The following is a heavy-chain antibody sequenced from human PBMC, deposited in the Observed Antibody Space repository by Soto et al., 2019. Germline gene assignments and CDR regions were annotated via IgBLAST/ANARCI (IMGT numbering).Heavy chain of an antibody. Sequence: ASVKVSCKVSGYTLTELSMHWVRQAPGKGLEWMGGSDPEDGETIYAQKFQGRVTMTEDTSTDTAYMELSSLRSEDTAVYYCATGLGIVVPAAGYGMDVWGQGTTVTVSS. D-gene: IGHD2-2*01. J-gene: IGHJ6*02. CDR3: ATGLGIVVPAAGYGMDV. CDR1: GYTLTELS. CDR2: SDPEDGET. V-gene: IGHV1-24*01.